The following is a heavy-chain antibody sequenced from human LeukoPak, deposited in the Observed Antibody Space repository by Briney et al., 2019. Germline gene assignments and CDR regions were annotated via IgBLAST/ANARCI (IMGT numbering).Heavy chain of an antibody. J-gene: IGHJ4*02. Sequence: GGSLRLSCAASGFTFSSYSMNWVRQAPGKGLEWVSSISSSSSYIYYADSVKGRFTISRDNAKNSLYLQMTSLRVEDTAVYYCAKDTDYGDHTVDYWGQGTLVTVSS. D-gene: IGHD4-17*01. CDR3: AKDTDYGDHTVDY. CDR1: GFTFSSYS. V-gene: IGHV3-21*01. CDR2: ISSSSSYI.